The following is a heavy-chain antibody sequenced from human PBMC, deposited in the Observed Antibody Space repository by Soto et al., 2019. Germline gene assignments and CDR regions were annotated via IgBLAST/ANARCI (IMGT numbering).Heavy chain of an antibody. D-gene: IGHD7-27*01. V-gene: IGHV3-9*01. CDR3: EKCPWTGDWGYFYL. CDR1: GFTFDDYA. Sequence: EVQLVESGGGLVQPGRSLRLSCAASGFTFDDYAMHWVRQTPGKGLEWVSGITWNSGKIGYADSVKGRFTISRDNAKNSLYLQINRLRPEDTALYDCEKCPWTGDWGYFYLWGRGTLFTVSS. CDR2: ITWNSGKI. J-gene: IGHJ2*01.